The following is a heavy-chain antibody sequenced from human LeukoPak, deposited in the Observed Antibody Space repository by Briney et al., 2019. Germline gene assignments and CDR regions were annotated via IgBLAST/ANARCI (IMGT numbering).Heavy chain of an antibody. CDR3: ARASSTSDYYYYMDV. Sequence: PGGSLRLSCAASGFTVSSNYMSWVRQAPGKGLEWVSVIYSGGSTYYADSVKGRFTISRDNSKNTLYLQMNSLRAEDTAVYYCARASSTSDYYYYMDVWGKGTTVTVSS. CDR2: IYSGGST. J-gene: IGHJ6*03. CDR1: GFTVSSNY. V-gene: IGHV3-53*01. D-gene: IGHD2-2*01.